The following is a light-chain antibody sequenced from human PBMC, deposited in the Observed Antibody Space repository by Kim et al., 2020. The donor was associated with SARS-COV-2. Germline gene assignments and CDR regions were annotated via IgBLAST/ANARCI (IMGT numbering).Light chain of an antibody. CDR3: QSNDSSLSGSVV. CDR2: GNS. V-gene: IGLV1-40*01. CDR1: TSNIGAGYE. Sequence: VTIPCTGSTSNIGAGYEMQWYQQQQGTAPNLLINGNSNRPSGVPDRFSCSKSGTSASLAITGLQAEDEADDYCQSNDSSLSGSVVFGGGTQLTVL. J-gene: IGLJ2*01.